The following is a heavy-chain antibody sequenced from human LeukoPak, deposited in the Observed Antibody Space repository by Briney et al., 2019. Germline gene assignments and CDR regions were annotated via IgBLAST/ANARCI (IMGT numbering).Heavy chain of an antibody. V-gene: IGHV3-7*01. J-gene: IGHJ4*02. D-gene: IGHD6-19*01. CDR2: IKEDGSDK. Sequence: PGGSLRLSCAASGFTFSRYWMTWVRQAPGKGLEWLANIKEDGSDKYYVDSVEGRFTISRDNAKNPLYLQMNSLRAEDTAVYYCARDHAMAVAGLIDYWGQGTLVTVSS. CDR3: ARDHAMAVAGLIDY. CDR1: GFTFSRYW.